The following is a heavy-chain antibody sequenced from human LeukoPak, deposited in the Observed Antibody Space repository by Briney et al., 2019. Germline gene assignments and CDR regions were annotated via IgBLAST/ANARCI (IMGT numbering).Heavy chain of an antibody. D-gene: IGHD2-8*02. CDR3: ARDSATWSRAGY. CDR1: GVAVRTSY. Sequence: GGPLRLSCAASGVAVRTSYMIWVRQAPGKVLEWVSVIYGEGNTYYADSVKGRFTISRDDSKNTLSLQMTSLRAADTAIYYCARDSATWSRAGYWGQGTLVTVSS. V-gene: IGHV3-53*01. J-gene: IGHJ4*02. CDR2: IYGEGNT.